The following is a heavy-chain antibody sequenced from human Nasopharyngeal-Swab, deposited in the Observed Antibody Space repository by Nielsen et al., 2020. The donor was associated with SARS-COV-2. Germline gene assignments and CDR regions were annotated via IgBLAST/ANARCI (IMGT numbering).Heavy chain of an antibody. V-gene: IGHV3-23*01. D-gene: IGHD2-15*01. Sequence: GGSLRLSCAASGFTFRSYAISWVRQAPGKGLEWVSVISGSDHTTYYADSVKGRFTISRDNSKNTLYLQMNSLRAEDTAVYYCAKDRYCSGGSCYSYRYGMDVWGQGTTVTVFS. CDR1: GFTFRSYA. CDR3: AKDRYCSGGSCYSYRYGMDV. J-gene: IGHJ6*02. CDR2: ISGSDHTT.